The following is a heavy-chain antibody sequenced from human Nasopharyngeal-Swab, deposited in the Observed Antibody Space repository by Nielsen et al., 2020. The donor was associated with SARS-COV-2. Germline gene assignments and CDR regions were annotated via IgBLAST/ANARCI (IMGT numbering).Heavy chain of an antibody. V-gene: IGHV3-21*01. Sequence: WIRQPPGKGLEWVSSISSSSSYIYYADSVKGRFTISRDNVKNSLYLQMNSLRAEDTAVYYCARAQNVLRFLEWTQPFDYWGRGTLVTVSS. CDR2: ISSSSSYI. CDR3: ARAQNVLRFLEWTQPFDY. D-gene: IGHD3-3*01. J-gene: IGHJ4*02.